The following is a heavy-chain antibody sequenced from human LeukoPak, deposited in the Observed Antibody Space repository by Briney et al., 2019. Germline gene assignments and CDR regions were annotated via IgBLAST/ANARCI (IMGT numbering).Heavy chain of an antibody. J-gene: IGHJ4*02. CDR3: TRLTGVGSYQHLDY. Sequence: GTSLRLSCAASGFTFSSHGMYWVRQAPDKGLEWVAVIWFDGSKEYYTDSVKGRFTISRDNSKNTLWLQMSSLRAEDTAVYYCTRLTGVGSYQHLDYWGQGTLVTVSS. CDR2: IWFDGSKE. CDR1: GFTFSSHG. V-gene: IGHV3-33*07. D-gene: IGHD1-26*01.